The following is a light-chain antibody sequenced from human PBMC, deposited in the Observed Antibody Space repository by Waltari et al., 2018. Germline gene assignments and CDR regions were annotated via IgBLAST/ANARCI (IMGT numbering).Light chain of an antibody. Sequence: DIQMTQSPSSLSASVGDRVTITCQASQDISNYLNWYQQKPGKAPKLLIYDASNLETGVPSRFSGSGSGTDFTCTISSLQPEDIATYYCQQYDNLPRLTFGGGTKVEIK. J-gene: IGKJ4*01. CDR1: QDISNY. CDR2: DAS. V-gene: IGKV1-33*01. CDR3: QQYDNLPRLT.